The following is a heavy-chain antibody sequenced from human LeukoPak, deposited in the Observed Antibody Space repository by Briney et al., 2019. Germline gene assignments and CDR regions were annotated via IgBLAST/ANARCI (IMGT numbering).Heavy chain of an antibody. D-gene: IGHD3-10*01. CDR1: GFTFDDYA. CDR3: AKDMGPVRAVIFTS. V-gene: IGHV3-9*01. J-gene: IGHJ4*02. CDR2: ISWNSGSI. Sequence: PGRSLRLSCAASGFTFDDYAMHWVRQAPGKGLEWVSGISWNSGSIGYADSVKGRFTISRDNAKNSLYLQMNSLRAEDTALYYCAKDMGPVRAVIFTSWGQETLVTVSS.